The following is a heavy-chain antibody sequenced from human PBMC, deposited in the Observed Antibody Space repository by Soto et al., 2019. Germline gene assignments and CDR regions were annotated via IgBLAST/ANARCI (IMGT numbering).Heavy chain of an antibody. J-gene: IGHJ6*02. CDR3: AKVLMVYADYYYYGMDV. V-gene: IGHV3-30*18. Sequence: GGSLRLSCAASGFTFSSYGMHWVRQAPGKGLEWVAVISYDGSNKYYADSVKGRFTISRDNYKNTLYLQMNSLRAEDTAVYYCAKVLMVYADYYYYGMDVWGQGTTVTVSS. D-gene: IGHD2-8*01. CDR2: ISYDGSNK. CDR1: GFTFSSYG.